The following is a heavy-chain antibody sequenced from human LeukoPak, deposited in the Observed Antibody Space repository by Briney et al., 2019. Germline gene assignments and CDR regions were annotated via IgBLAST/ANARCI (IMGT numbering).Heavy chain of an antibody. V-gene: IGHV4-34*01. CDR2: INHSGST. CDR3: ARSVYYYMDV. CDR1: GGSFSGYY. Sequence: ASETLSLTCAVYGGSFSGYYWSWIRQPPGKGLGWIGEINHSGSTNYNPSLKSRVTISVDTSKNQFSLKLSSVTAADTAVYYCARSVYYYMDVWGKGTTVTVSS. J-gene: IGHJ6*03.